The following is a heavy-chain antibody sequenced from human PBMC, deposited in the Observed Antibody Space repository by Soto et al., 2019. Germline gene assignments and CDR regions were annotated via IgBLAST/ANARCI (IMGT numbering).Heavy chain of an antibody. CDR3: ATDRGYSFNHY. J-gene: IGHJ4*02. CDR1: GYTFTSYG. D-gene: IGHD5-18*01. V-gene: IGHV1-24*01. CDR2: FDPEDGET. Sequence: ASVKVSCKASGYTFTSYGISWVRQAPGQGLEWMGGFDPEDGETIYAQKFQGRVTMTEDTSTDTAYMELSSLRSEDTAVYYCATDRGYSFNHYWGQGTLVTVSS.